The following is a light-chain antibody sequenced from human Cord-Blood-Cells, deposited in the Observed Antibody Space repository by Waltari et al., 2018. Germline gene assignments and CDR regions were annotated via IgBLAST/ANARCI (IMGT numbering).Light chain of an antibody. Sequence: QSALTQPRPVSGSPGQSVTISCTGTSSDVGGYNSVSWYQQHPGKAPKLMIYDVRKRPSGVPDRFSGSKSGNTASLTISGLQAEDEADYYCCSYAGSFYVFGTGTKVTVL. J-gene: IGLJ1*01. V-gene: IGLV2-11*01. CDR1: SSDVGGYNS. CDR3: CSYAGSFYV. CDR2: DVR.